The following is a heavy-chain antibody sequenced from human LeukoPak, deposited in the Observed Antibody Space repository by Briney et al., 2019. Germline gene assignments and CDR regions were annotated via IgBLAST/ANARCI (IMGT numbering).Heavy chain of an antibody. CDR3: ARGLWFGGD. J-gene: IGHJ4*02. CDR2: IKQDGSEK. D-gene: IGHD3-10*01. V-gene: IGHV3-7*01. Sequence: GGSLGLSCAASGFTFSNNWMSWVRQAPGKGLEWVANIKQDGSEKDYVDSVKGRFTISRDNAKDSLYLQMNSLRADDTAVYYCARGLWFGGDWGQGTLITVSS. CDR1: GFTFSNNW.